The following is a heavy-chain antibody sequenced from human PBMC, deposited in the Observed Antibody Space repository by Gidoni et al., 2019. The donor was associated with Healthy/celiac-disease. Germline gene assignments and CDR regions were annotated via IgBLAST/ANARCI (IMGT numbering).Heavy chain of an antibody. V-gene: IGHV4-39*02. CDR1: GGSISSSSYY. D-gene: IGHD6-19*01. CDR3: AREGFVRYSSGWYPGGVSN. J-gene: IGHJ4*02. Sequence: QLQLQESGPGLVKPSETLSLTCTVSGGSISSSSYYWGWIRQPPGKGLEWIGSIYYSGSTYYNPSLKSRVTISVDTSKNQFSLKLSSVTAADTAVYYCAREGFVRYSSGWYPGGVSNWGQGTLVTVSS. CDR2: IYYSGST.